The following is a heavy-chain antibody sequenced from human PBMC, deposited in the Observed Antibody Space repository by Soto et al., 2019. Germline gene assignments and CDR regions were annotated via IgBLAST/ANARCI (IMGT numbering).Heavy chain of an antibody. CDR3: ARRQDFWSGYYRSYGMDV. D-gene: IGHD3-3*01. Sequence: QPGGSLRLSCAASGFTFSSYWMHWVRQAPGKGLVWVSRINSDGSSTSYADSVKGRFTISRDNAKNTLYLQMSSLRAEDTAVYYCARRQDFWSGYYRSYGMDVWGQGTTVTVSS. J-gene: IGHJ6*02. CDR1: GFTFSSYW. V-gene: IGHV3-74*01. CDR2: INSDGSST.